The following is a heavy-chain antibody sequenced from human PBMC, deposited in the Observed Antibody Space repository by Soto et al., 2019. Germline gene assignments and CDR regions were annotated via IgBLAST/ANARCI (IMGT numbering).Heavy chain of an antibody. J-gene: IGHJ4*02. D-gene: IGHD6-19*01. CDR3: AKDTRGAVSGTYDY. CDR2: ISWNSGNI. V-gene: IGHV3-9*01. CDR1: GFTFGDSA. Sequence: EVQLVESGGGLVQPGRSLGLSCAASGFTFGDSAMHWVRQAPGKGLEWVSGISWNSGNIGYVDSVKGRFTISRDNAKNSLYLQMNSLRAEDTALYYCAKDTRGAVSGTYDYWGQGTLVTVSS.